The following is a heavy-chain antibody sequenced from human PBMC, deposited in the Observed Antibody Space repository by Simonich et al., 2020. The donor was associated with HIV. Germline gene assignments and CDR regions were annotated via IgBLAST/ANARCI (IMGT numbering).Heavy chain of an antibody. Sequence: VQLVQSGAEVKKPGASVKVSCKASGYTFIDYYIHWVRQAPGQGLELMGWNKPDSGATEYAQKFQGRVTLTRDTSITTAYMEVSRLTSDDKAVYYCAREGNQLEDAFNIWGQGTMVTVSS. CDR2: NKPDSGAT. CDR3: AREGNQLEDAFNI. CDR1: GYTFIDYY. D-gene: IGHD6-13*01. V-gene: IGHV1-2*02. J-gene: IGHJ3*02.